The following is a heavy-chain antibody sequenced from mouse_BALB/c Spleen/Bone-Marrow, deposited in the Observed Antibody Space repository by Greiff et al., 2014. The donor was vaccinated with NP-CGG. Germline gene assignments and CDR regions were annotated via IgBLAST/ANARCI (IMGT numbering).Heavy chain of an antibody. CDR2: ISPGNGDI. V-gene: IGHV1S53*02. J-gene: IGHJ4*01. D-gene: IGHD2-1*01. CDR1: GYTFTDHA. Sequence: QVQLQQSDAELVKPGASVKISCKASGYTFTDHAIHWVKQKPEQGLEWIGHISPGNGDIKYNEKFKGKATLTADKSSSTAYMQLNSLTSEDSAVYFCKRSDGNYYAMDYWGQGTSVTVSS. CDR3: KRSDGNYYAMDY.